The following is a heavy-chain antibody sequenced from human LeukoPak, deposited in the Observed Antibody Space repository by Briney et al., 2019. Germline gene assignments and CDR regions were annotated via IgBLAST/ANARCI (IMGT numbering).Heavy chain of an antibody. V-gene: IGHV3-7*01. J-gene: IGHJ4*02. D-gene: IGHD3-3*01. CDR1: GFTFSSYW. Sequence: GGSLRLSCAAPGFTFSSYWMSWVRQAPGKGLEWVANIKQDGSEKYYVDSVKGRFTISRDNARNSLYLQMNSLRAEDTAVYYCARDRTTDFWSGYYTNYFDYWGQGTLVTVSS. CDR2: IKQDGSEK. CDR3: ARDRTTDFWSGYYTNYFDY.